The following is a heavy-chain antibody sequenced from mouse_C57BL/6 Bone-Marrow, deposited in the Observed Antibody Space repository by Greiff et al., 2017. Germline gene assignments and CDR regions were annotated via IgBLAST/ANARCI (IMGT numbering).Heavy chain of an antibody. CDR3: GRANWGPYWYFDV. V-gene: IGHV1-81*01. Sequence: QVQLKESGAELARPGASVKLSCKASGYTFTSYGISWVKQRTGQGLEWIGEIYPRSGNTYYNEKFKGKATLTADKSSSTAYMELRSLTSEDSAVYFCGRANWGPYWYFDVWGTGTTVTVSS. D-gene: IGHD4-1*01. CDR2: IYPRSGNT. CDR1: GYTFTSYG. J-gene: IGHJ1*03.